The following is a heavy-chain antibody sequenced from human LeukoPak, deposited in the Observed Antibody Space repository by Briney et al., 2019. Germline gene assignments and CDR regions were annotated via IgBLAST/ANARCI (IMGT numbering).Heavy chain of an antibody. CDR1: GFTFSSYS. CDR3: ARDRGVPGPGNAFDI. Sequence: PGGSLRLSCAASGFTFSSYSMNWVRQAPGKGLEWVSYISSSSSTIHYADSVKGRFTISRDNAKNSLYLQMNSLRAEDTAVYYCARDRGVPGPGNAFDIWGQGTMVTVSS. J-gene: IGHJ3*02. D-gene: IGHD2-2*01. V-gene: IGHV3-48*01. CDR2: ISSSSSTI.